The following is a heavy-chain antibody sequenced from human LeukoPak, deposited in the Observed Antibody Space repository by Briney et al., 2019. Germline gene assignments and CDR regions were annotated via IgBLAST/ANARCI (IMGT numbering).Heavy chain of an antibody. V-gene: IGHV4-39*07. CDR2: IYYSGST. CDR1: GGSISSSSYY. J-gene: IGHJ1*01. CDR3: ASGPAEYFQH. D-gene: IGHD3-10*01. Sequence: PSETLSLTCTVSGGSISSSSYYWGWIRQPPGKGLEWIGSIYYSGSTYYNPSLKSRVTISVDTSKNQFSLKLSSVTAADTAVYYCASGPAEYFQHWGQGTLVTVSS.